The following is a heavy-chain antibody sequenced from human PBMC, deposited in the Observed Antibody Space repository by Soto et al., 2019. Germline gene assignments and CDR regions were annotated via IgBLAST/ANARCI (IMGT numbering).Heavy chain of an antibody. CDR1: GYSFTSYW. V-gene: IGHV5-10-1*01. J-gene: IGHJ6*02. CDR2: IDPSDSYT. D-gene: IGHD1-7*01. CDR3: ARPGEAGTAYYYYGMDV. Sequence: GESLKISCKGSGYSFTSYWISWVRQMPGKGLEWMGRIDPSDSYTNYSPSFQGHVTISADKPISTAYLQWSSLKASDTAMYYCARPGEAGTAYYYYGMDVWGQGTTVTVSS.